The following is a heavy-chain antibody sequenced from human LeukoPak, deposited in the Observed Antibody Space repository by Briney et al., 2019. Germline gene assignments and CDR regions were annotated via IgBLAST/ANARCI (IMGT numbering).Heavy chain of an antibody. CDR3: ARANLRERPAARYYYGMDV. CDR2: INPNSGGT. J-gene: IGHJ6*02. D-gene: IGHD2-2*01. CDR1: GYTFTGYY. Sequence: GASVKVSCKASGYTFTGYYMHWVRQAPGQGLEWMGWINPNSGGTNYAQKFQGRVTMTRDTSISTAYMELSRPRSDDTAVYYCARANLRERPAARYYYGMDVWGQGTTVTVSS. V-gene: IGHV1-2*02.